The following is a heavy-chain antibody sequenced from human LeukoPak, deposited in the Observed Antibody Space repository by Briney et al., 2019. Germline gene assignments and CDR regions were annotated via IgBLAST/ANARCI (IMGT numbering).Heavy chain of an antibody. V-gene: IGHV4-59*01. CDR3: ARDQWMRRNSWGYYYYGMDV. Sequence: MSSETLSLTCTVSDDSISSYNWTWIRQPPGKGLEWVGFISDSGRTNYNPSLKSRVTISADTSKKQVSLKLSSVTAADTAVYYCARDQWMRRNSWGYYYYGMDVWGQGTTVTVSS. D-gene: IGHD3-16*01. J-gene: IGHJ6*02. CDR2: ISDSGRT. CDR1: DDSISSYN.